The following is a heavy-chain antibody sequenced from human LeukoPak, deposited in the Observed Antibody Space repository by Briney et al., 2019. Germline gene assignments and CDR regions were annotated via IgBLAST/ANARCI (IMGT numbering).Heavy chain of an antibody. CDR1: GGSISSGSYY. Sequence: SETLSLTCTVSGGSISSGSYYWSWIRQPAGKGLEWIGRIYTSGSTDYNPSLKSRVTISVDTSKNQFSLKLSSVTAADTAVYYCASDYFDWLHIFDYWGQGTLVTVSS. J-gene: IGHJ4*02. CDR2: IYTSGST. D-gene: IGHD3-9*01. CDR3: ASDYFDWLHIFDY. V-gene: IGHV4-61*02.